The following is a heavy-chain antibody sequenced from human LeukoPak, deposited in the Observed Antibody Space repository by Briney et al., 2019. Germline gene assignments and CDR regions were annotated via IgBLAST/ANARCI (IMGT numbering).Heavy chain of an antibody. V-gene: IGHV4-34*12. CDR3: ARHRSLVWSGYYIDY. CDR2: IIHSGSA. CDR1: GGSLSGYY. Sequence: SETLSLTCGVYGGSLSGYYWTWIRQSPGMGLEWIGEIIHSGSANYNPSLTSRVTISVDTSKNQFSLELNSVTAADTAAYYCARHRSLVWSGYYIDYWGQGTLVTVSS. D-gene: IGHD3-3*01. J-gene: IGHJ4*02.